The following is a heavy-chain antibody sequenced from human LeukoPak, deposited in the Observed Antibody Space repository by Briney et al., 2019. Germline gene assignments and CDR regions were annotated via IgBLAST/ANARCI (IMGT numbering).Heavy chain of an antibody. J-gene: IGHJ4*02. D-gene: IGHD6-13*01. V-gene: IGHV1-8*01. CDR3: ARGVRNLLVSDF. CDR2: MNPNSGNT. Sequence: ASVKVSCKASGYTSRTYDITWVPHATRERLEWMGWMNPNSGNTGYAQKFQGRVTMTRDSSISTAYMELSSLRSEDTAVYYCARGVRNLLVSDFWGQGTLVTVSS. CDR1: GYTSRTYD.